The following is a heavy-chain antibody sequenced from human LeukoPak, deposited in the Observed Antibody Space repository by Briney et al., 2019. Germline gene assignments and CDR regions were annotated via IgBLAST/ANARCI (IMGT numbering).Heavy chain of an antibody. Sequence: GGSLRLSCAASGFSFSSYGLYWVRQAPGKGLDWVAFSRHDEDGKYYADSVKGRFTISRDNSQNTLYLQMTSLRADDTAVYYCAKGISNWANLDYWGQGTLVTVSS. CDR1: GFSFSSYG. CDR3: AKGISNWANLDY. D-gene: IGHD7-27*01. J-gene: IGHJ4*02. V-gene: IGHV3-30*02. CDR2: SRHDEDGK.